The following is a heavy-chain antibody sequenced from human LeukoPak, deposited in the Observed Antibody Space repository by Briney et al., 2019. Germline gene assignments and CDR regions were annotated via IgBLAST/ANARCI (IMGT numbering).Heavy chain of an antibody. V-gene: IGHV3-23*01. D-gene: IGHD6-13*01. CDR3: AKEVSFRAAAGTLEYFQH. J-gene: IGHJ1*01. CDR2: ISGSGGST. Sequence: PGGSPRLSCAASGSTFSSYAMNWVRQAPGKGLEWVSAISGSGGSTYYADSVKGRFTISRDNSKNTLYLQMNSLRAEDTAVYYCAKEVSFRAAAGTLEYFQHWGQGTLVTVSS. CDR1: GSTFSSYA.